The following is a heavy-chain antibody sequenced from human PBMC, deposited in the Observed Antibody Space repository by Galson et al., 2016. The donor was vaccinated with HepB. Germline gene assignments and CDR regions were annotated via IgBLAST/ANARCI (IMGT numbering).Heavy chain of an antibody. V-gene: IGHV3-30*19. CDR1: GFIFSRYG. J-gene: IGHJ4*02. CDR2: ISYDGGDK. D-gene: IGHD2-21*02. CDR3: ANLDCGRDCPRDY. Sequence: SLRLSCAASGFIFSRYGMHWVRQAPGKGLEWVAVISYDGGDKHYADSVKGRFTVSRDNSKNTLFLQMNSLRVEDTAVYYYANLDCGRDCPRDYWGQGTLVTVSS.